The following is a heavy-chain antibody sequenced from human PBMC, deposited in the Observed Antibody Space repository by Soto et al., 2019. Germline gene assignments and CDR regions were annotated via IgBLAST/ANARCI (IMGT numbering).Heavy chain of an antibody. J-gene: IGHJ4*02. V-gene: IGHV3-11*01. CDR3: ARDLGYYDSSGYFDY. D-gene: IGHD3-22*01. CDR2: ISSSDTII. CDR1: GFTFSDYY. Sequence: GGSLRFSCAASGFTFSDYYMSWIRQAPGKGLEWVSYISSSDTIIYYADSVKGRFTISRDNAKNSLYLQMNSLRAEDTAVYYCARDLGYYDSSGYFDYWGQGTLVTVSS.